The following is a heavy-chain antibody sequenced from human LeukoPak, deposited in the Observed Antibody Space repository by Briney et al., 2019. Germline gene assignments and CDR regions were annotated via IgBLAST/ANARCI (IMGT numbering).Heavy chain of an antibody. V-gene: IGHV3-23*01. CDR2: ISGSGGST. Sequence: GGSLRLSCAASGFTFSSYAMSWVRQAPGKGLEWVSAISGSGGSTYYADSVKGRFTISRDNSKNTLYLQMNSLRAEDTAVYYCAKVWSGVWYSSSSEDYWGQGTLVTVSS. D-gene: IGHD6-6*01. CDR1: GFTFSSYA. J-gene: IGHJ4*02. CDR3: AKVWSGVWYSSSSEDY.